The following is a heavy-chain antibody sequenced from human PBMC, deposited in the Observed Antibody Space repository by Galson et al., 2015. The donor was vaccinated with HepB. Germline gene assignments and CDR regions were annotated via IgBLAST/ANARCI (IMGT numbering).Heavy chain of an antibody. CDR2: INTLGSES. J-gene: IGHJ3*01. D-gene: IGHD1-1*01. CDR1: GFIFSSHY. CDR3: ARDPFYKAFEV. V-gene: IGHV3-7*03. Sequence: SLRLSCAASGFIFSSHYMTWVRQAPGRGLEWVADINTLGSESSYADSVKGRFTISRDNAENSMYLQMNSLRAEDTAVYFCARDPFYKAFEVWGQGTTVTVSP.